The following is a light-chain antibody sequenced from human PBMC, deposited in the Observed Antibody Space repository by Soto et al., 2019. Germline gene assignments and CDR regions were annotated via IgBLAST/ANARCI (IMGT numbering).Light chain of an antibody. CDR1: SSDVGFYNY. CDR3: TSYTSSSTVV. Sequence: QSALTQPASVSGSPGQSITISCTGTSSDVGFYNYVSWYQQHPGKAHKLMIYDVSNRPSGVSNRFSGSKSGNTASLIISGLQAEDEADYYCTSYTSSSTVVFGGGTKLTVL. J-gene: IGLJ2*01. CDR2: DVS. V-gene: IGLV2-14*01.